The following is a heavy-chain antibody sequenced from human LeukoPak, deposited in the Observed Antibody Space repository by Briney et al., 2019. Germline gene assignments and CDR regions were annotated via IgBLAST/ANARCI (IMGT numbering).Heavy chain of an antibody. CDR3: AKDLYGPYYFDY. CDR2: IWYDGSNK. D-gene: IGHD3-16*01. V-gene: IGHV3-33*06. CDR1: GFTFSSYG. Sequence: PGRSLRLSCAASGFTFSSYGMHWVRQAPGKGLEWVAVIWYDGSNKYYADSVKGRFTISRDNSKNTLYLQMNSLRVEDTAVYYCAKDLYGPYYFDYWGQGTLVTVSS. J-gene: IGHJ4*02.